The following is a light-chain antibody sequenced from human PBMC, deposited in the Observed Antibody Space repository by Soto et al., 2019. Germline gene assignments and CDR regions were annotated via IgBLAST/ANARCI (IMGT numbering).Light chain of an antibody. J-gene: IGKJ1*01. CDR3: QRYGSSPPWT. CDR2: GAS. Sequence: EIVLTQSPGTLSLSPGERATLSCRASQSVSSSYLAWYQQKPGQAPRLLIYGASSRATGIPDRFSGSGSGTDSTLTISRLEPEDFAVYYCQRYGSSPPWTFGQGTKVEIK. CDR1: QSVSSSY. V-gene: IGKV3-20*01.